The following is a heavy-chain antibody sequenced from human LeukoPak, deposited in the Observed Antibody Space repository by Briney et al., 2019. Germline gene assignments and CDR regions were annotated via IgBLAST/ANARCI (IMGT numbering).Heavy chain of an antibody. V-gene: IGHV3-53*05. CDR2: IYSDGTT. D-gene: IGHD3-22*01. J-gene: IGHJ4*02. CDR1: GFTVSSNY. CDR3: AKEGYDSSGYCFDY. Sequence: GGSLRLSCTVSGFTVSSNYMTWVRQAPGKGLEWVSVIYSDGTTYNADSVKGRFTISRDNSRNTLFLQINSLRAEDTAVYYCAKEGYDSSGYCFDYWGQGTLVTVSS.